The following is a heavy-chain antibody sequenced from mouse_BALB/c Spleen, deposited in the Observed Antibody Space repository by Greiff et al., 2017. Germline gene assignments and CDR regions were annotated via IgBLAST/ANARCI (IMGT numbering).Heavy chain of an antibody. Sequence: EVQVVESGGGLVKPGGSLKLSCAASGFTFSSYAMSWVRQTPEQRLEWVASISSGGSTYYPDSVKGRFTISRDNARNILYLQMSSLRSEDTAMYYCARRGDGYYPDYWGQGTTLTVSS. CDR1: GFTFSSYA. J-gene: IGHJ2*01. V-gene: IGHV5-6-5*01. CDR2: ISSGGST. D-gene: IGHD2-3*01. CDR3: ARRGDGYYPDY.